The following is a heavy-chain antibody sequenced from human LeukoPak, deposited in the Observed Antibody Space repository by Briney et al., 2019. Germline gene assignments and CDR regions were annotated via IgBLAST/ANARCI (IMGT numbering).Heavy chain of an antibody. CDR1: GFTFSSYG. CDR3: AKAVVPVISQHYFDY. D-gene: IGHD3-22*01. V-gene: IGHV3-30*02. J-gene: IGHJ4*02. Sequence: GGSLRLSCAASGFTFSSYGMHWVRQAPGKGLEWVAFIRYDGSNKYYADSVKGRFTISRDNSKNTLYLQMKSLRAEDTAVYYCAKAVVPVISQHYFDYWGQGTLVTVSS. CDR2: IRYDGSNK.